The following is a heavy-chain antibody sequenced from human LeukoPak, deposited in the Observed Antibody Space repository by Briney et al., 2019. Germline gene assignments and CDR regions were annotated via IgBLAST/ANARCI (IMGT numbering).Heavy chain of an antibody. V-gene: IGHV3-21*01. Sequence: PGGSLRLSCAASGFTFSSYWMHWVRQAPGKGLEWVSSISRSSRHVYYGGSVKGRFTISRDNAKNSLFLQMNSLRAEDMAVYYCVRDFMGMGGTTAYLHHWGQGTLVTVSS. CDR1: GFTFSSYW. CDR2: ISRSSRHV. J-gene: IGHJ1*01. CDR3: VRDFMGMGGTTAYLHH. D-gene: IGHD1-1*01.